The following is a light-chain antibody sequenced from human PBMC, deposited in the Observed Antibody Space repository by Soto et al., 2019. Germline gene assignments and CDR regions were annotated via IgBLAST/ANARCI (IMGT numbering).Light chain of an antibody. CDR2: GPS. Sequence: EILLTQSPGTLSLSPGERATLSCRASQNVPKNFLAWYQQEPGQAPRLLIYGPSSRATGIPDRFSGSGSGTDFTLTISRLEPEDFAVYYCHQYATSPQTFGQGTKVEIK. CDR3: HQYATSPQT. J-gene: IGKJ1*01. CDR1: QNVPKNF. V-gene: IGKV3-20*01.